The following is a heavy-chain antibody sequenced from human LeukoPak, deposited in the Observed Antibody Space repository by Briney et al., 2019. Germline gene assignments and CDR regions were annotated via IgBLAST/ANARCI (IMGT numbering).Heavy chain of an antibody. Sequence: SETLSLTCTVSGGSISSYYWSWIRQPPGKGLEWVGYIYHSGSTNYNPSLKGRVTISVDTSKNQFSLKLSSVTAADTAVYYCARVPVYRSSTSCSPDAFDIWGQGTMVTVSS. CDR3: ARVPVYRSSTSCSPDAFDI. CDR2: IYHSGST. V-gene: IGHV4-59*01. J-gene: IGHJ3*02. CDR1: GGSISSYY. D-gene: IGHD2-2*01.